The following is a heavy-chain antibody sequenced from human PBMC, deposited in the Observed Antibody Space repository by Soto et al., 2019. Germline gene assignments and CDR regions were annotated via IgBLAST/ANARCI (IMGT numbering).Heavy chain of an antibody. CDR2: IYSGGST. CDR1: GFTVSSNY. CDR3: ARDRVSDYGDYYCDY. V-gene: IGHV3-53*01. D-gene: IGHD4-17*01. Sequence: GGSLRLSCAASGFTVSSNYMSWVRQAPGKGLEWVSVIYSGGSTYYADSVKGQFTISRDNSKNTLYLQMNSLRAEDTAVYYCARDRVSDYGDYYCDYWGQGTLVTVSS. J-gene: IGHJ4*02.